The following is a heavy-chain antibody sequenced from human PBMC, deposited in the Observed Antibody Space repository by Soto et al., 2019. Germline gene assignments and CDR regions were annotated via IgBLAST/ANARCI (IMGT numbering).Heavy chain of an antibody. Sequence: QVQLVQSGAEVKKPGSSVKVSCKASGGTFSSYTISWVRQAPGQGHEWMGRIIPILGIANYAQKFQGRVTITADKSTSTAYMELSSLRSEDTAVYYCARAGTNGVCYNCYDYWGQGTLVTVSS. CDR3: ARAGTNGVCYNCYDY. J-gene: IGHJ4*02. CDR2: IIPILGIA. CDR1: GGTFSSYT. D-gene: IGHD2-8*01. V-gene: IGHV1-69*02.